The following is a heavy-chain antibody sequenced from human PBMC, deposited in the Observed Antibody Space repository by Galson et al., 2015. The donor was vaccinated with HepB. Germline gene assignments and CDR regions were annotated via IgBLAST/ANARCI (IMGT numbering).Heavy chain of an antibody. Sequence: SLRLSCAASGFTFSSYAMSWVRQAPGKGLEWVSAISGSGGSTYHADSVKGRFTISRDNSKNTLYLQMNSLRAEDTAVYYCAKEEGPFPYDSSGYSLDWGQGTLVTVSS. CDR2: ISGSGGST. D-gene: IGHD3-22*01. V-gene: IGHV3-23*01. J-gene: IGHJ4*02. CDR3: AKEEGPFPYDSSGYSLD. CDR1: GFTFSSYA.